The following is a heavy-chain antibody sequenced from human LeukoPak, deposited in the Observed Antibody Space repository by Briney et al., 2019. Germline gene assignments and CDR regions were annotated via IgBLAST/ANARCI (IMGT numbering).Heavy chain of an antibody. CDR3: ARGNDFWKIRYYMDV. J-gene: IGHJ6*03. CDR1: GGSFSGYY. D-gene: IGHD3-3*01. Sequence: SGTLSLTCAVYGGSFSGYYWSWIRQPPGKGLEWIGEINHSGSTNYNPSLKSRVTISVDTSKNQFSLKLSSVTAADTAVYYCARGNDFWKIRYYMDVWGKGTTVTVSS. V-gene: IGHV4-34*01. CDR2: INHSGST.